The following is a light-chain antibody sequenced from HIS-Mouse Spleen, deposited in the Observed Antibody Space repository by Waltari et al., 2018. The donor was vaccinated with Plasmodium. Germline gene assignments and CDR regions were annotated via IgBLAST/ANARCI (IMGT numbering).Light chain of an antibody. J-gene: IGLJ3*02. V-gene: IGLV3-21*02. Sequence: SYVLTQPPSVSVAPGQTARITCGGNNIGSKSVHWYQQKPGQAPVLVVYDDSDRPSGIPGRFSGSNSGNTATRTISRVEAGDEADYYCQVWDSSSDPWVFGGGTKLTVL. CDR2: DDS. CDR3: QVWDSSSDPWV. CDR1: NIGSKS.